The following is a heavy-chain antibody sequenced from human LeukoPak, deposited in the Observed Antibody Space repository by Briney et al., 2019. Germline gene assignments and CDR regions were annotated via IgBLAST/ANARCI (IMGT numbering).Heavy chain of an antibody. CDR2: ISRSGVAT. V-gene: IGHV3-23*01. J-gene: IGHJ4*02. CDR3: AKHSHDGSAPYYEAQLDY. Sequence: GGSLRLSCAAFGFTFTSFAMSWVRQAPGKGLEWVSTISRSGVATYYANSVKGRFTISRDNSKKTVYLEMNSLRAEDTAIYYCAKHSHDGSAPYYEAQLDYWGQGTLVTVSS. CDR1: GFTFTSFA. D-gene: IGHD3-22*01.